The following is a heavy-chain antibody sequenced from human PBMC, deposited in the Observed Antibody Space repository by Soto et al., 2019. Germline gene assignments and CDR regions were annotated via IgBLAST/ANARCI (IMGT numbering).Heavy chain of an antibody. D-gene: IGHD4-17*01. V-gene: IGHV5-51*01. CDR1: GYSFTSYW. CDR2: IYPGDSDT. CDR3: ARSLTTVVTPGYYCGMDV. Sequence: GESLKISCKGSGYSFTSYWIGWVRQMPGKGLEWMGIIYPGDSDTRYSPSFQGQVTISADKSISTAYLQWSSLKASDTAMYYCARSLTTVVTPGYYCGMDVWGQGTTVTVSS. J-gene: IGHJ6*02.